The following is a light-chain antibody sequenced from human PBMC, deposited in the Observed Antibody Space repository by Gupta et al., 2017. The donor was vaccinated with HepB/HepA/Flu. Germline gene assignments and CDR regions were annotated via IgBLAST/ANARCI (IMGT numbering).Light chain of an antibody. CDR3: QQYYKWPPWT. CDR1: QRISNN. V-gene: IGKV3-15*01. CDR2: GAS. J-gene: IGKJ1*01. Sequence: EIVLTQSLATLSVSPGERATLSCRASQRISNNLAWYQQKPGQAPRLLVYGASTRDTGIPGRFSGSGYGKELTLTISSRQSEDFAVYYCQQYYKWPPWTLGQGTKVEIK.